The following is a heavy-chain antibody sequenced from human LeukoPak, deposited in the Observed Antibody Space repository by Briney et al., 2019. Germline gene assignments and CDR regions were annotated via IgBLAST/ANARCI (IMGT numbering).Heavy chain of an antibody. V-gene: IGHV3-23*01. J-gene: IGHJ4*02. Sequence: QAGGSLRLSCAASGFTFSSYEMNWVRQAPGKGLEWVSAISGSGGSTYYADSVKGRFTISRDNSKNMLYLQMNSLRAEDTAVYYCAKDQRGIAAAFDYWGQGTLVTVSS. CDR1: GFTFSSYE. D-gene: IGHD6-13*01. CDR2: ISGSGGST. CDR3: AKDQRGIAAAFDY.